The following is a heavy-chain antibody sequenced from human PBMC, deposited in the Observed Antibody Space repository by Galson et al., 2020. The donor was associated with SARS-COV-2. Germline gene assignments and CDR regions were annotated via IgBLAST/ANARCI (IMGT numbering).Heavy chain of an antibody. D-gene: IGHD6-19*01. CDR2: IYYSGST. J-gene: IGHJ6*02. Sequence: SETLSLTCTVSGGSISSYYWSWIRQPPGKGLEWIGYIYYSGSTNYNPSLKSRVTISVDTSKNQFSLKLSSVTAADTAVYYCARGAVAGIPLQYYYYYGMDVWGQGTTVTVSS. V-gene: IGHV4-59*12. CDR1: GGSISSYY. CDR3: ARGAVAGIPLQYYYYYGMDV.